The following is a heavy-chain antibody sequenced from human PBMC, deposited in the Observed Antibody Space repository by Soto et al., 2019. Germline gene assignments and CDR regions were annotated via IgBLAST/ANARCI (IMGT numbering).Heavy chain of an antibody. CDR3: AREGRGYNV. V-gene: IGHV1-69*18. CDR1: GGTFSSFG. CDR2: IIPVFGRP. J-gene: IGHJ1*01. Sequence: QVQLVQSGAELKKPWSSVRVSCKASGGTFSSFGISWVRQAPGQGLEWMGSIIPVFGRPNHAQRFWGRLSITADESTNTSSLELTDLTSEDTAVSYCAREGRGYNVWGQGTQVTVSP. D-gene: IGHD2-2*02.